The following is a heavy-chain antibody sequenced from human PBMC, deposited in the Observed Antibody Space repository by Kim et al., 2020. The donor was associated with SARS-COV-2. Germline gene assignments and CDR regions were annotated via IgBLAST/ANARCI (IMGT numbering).Heavy chain of an antibody. CDR2: IYYSGST. J-gene: IGHJ3*02. CDR1: GGSISSYY. CDR3: ARATYDSSGYYRPHRHDAFDI. D-gene: IGHD3-22*01. Sequence: SETLSLTCTVSGGSISSYYWSWIRQPPGKGLEWIGYIYYSGSTNYNPSLKSRVTISVDTSKNQFSLKLSSVTAADTAVYYCARATYDSSGYYRPHRHDAFDIWGQGTMVTVSS. V-gene: IGHV4-59*01.